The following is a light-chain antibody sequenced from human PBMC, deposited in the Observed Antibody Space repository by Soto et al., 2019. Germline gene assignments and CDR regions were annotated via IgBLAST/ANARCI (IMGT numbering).Light chain of an antibody. J-gene: IGKJ1*01. CDR1: QGIGND. CDR3: LQHNSYPRT. Sequence: DGQMTQSPSSLSASVGDRVTITCRASQGIGNDLGWYQQKPGTAPKRLIYAASILRSGVPSRFSGSGSGTEFTLTISSLQPEDFAIYYCLQHNSYPRTFGQGTKVDIK. CDR2: AAS. V-gene: IGKV1-17*01.